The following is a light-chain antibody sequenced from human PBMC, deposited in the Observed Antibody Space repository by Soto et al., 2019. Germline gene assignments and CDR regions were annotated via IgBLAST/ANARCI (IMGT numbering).Light chain of an antibody. CDR3: QQYNSAPGP. V-gene: IGKV1-39*01. CDR1: QSISSY. CDR2: AAS. J-gene: IGKJ4*01. Sequence: DIQMTQSPSSLSASVGDRVTITCRASQSISSYLNWYQQKPGKAPKLLIYAASSLQSGVPSRFSGSGSGTDFTLTISSLQPEDVATYYCQQYNSAPGPFGGGTKVDIK.